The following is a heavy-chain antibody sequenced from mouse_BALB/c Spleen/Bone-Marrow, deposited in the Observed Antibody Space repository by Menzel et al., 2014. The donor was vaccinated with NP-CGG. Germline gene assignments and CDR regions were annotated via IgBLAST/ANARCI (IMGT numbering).Heavy chain of an antibody. J-gene: IGHJ2*01. CDR3: TTLARNKFDY. CDR2: IYPGNSGT. D-gene: IGHD3-1*01. Sequence: EVQLQQSGTVLARPGAAVEMSCKASGYTFSNYWMHWVKQRPGQGLEWIGTIYPGNSGTTYNQKFKGKATLTAVTSTSTAYMELSSLTNEDSAVYYCTTLARNKFDYWGQGTTLTVSS. V-gene: IGHV1-5*01. CDR1: GYTFSNYW.